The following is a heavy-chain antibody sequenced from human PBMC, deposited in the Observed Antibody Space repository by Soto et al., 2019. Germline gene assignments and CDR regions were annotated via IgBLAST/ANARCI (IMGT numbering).Heavy chain of an antibody. D-gene: IGHD3-10*01. V-gene: IGHV4-30-4*02. Sequence: SETLSLTCTVSGGSISSGDYYWSWIRQPPGKGLEWIGYIYYSGSTYYNPSLKSRVTISVGTSKNQFSLKLSSVTAADMAVYYCATGGGRFNYGMDVWGQGATVTVYS. CDR2: IYYSGST. CDR1: GGSISSGDYY. J-gene: IGHJ6*02. CDR3: ATGGGRFNYGMDV.